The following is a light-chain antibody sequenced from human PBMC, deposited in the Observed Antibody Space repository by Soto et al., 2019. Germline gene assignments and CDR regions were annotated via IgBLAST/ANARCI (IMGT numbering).Light chain of an antibody. J-gene: IGKJ2*01. CDR1: QSISSY. CDR3: QQSYSTT. Sequence: DIQMTPSPSSLSASVGDRVTITCRASQSISSYLNWYQQKPGKAPKLLIYAASSLQSGVPSRFSGSGSGTDFTLTISSLQPEDFATYYCQQSYSTTFGQGTKVDIK. V-gene: IGKV1-39*01. CDR2: AAS.